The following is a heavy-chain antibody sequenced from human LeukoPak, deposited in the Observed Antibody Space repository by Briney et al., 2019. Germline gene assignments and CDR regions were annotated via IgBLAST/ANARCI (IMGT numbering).Heavy chain of an antibody. Sequence: SETLSLTCTVSGGSISSYYWSWIRQPPGKGLEWIGYIYYSGSTNYNPSLKSRVTISVDTSKNQFSLKLSSVTAADTAVYYCARGIDDFWSGYSCFDYWGQGTLVTVSS. CDR2: IYYSGST. CDR1: GGSISSYY. V-gene: IGHV4-59*01. CDR3: ARGIDDFWSGYSCFDY. J-gene: IGHJ4*02. D-gene: IGHD3-3*01.